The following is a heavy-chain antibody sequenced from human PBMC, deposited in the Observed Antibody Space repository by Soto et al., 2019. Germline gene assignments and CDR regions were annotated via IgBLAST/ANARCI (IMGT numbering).Heavy chain of an antibody. CDR3: ARVGRYCSGGSCFRLLPDH. D-gene: IGHD2-15*01. J-gene: IGHJ5*02. V-gene: IGHV3-11*06. Sequence: PGGSLRLSCAASGFTFSDYYMSWIRQAPGKGLEWVSYISSSSSYTNYADSVKGRFTISRDNAKNSLYLQMNSLRAEDTAVYYCARVGRYCSGGSCFRLLPDHWGQGTLVTVSS. CDR2: ISSSSSYT. CDR1: GFTFSDYY.